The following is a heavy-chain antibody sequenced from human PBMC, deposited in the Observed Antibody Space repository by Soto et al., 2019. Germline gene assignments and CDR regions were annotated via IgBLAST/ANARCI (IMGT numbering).Heavy chain of an antibody. CDR3: ARIKSSGWVAY. CDR2: IDWDDDK. D-gene: IGHD6-19*01. CDR1: GCSLSTSGMC. Sequence: VSVPTRVNPTQALRLTGTFAGCSLSTSGMCVTWIRQPPGKALEWLARIDWDDDKYYSTSLKTRLTISKDTSKNQVVLIMTNMDPVDTAPYYCARIKSSGWVAYWGQGTLVTVSS. V-gene: IGHV2-70*11. J-gene: IGHJ4*02.